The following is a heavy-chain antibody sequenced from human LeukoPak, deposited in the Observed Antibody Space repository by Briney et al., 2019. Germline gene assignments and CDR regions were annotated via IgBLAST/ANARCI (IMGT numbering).Heavy chain of an antibody. CDR2: ISGSGGST. CDR1: GFTFSSYA. D-gene: IGHD1-26*01. J-gene: IGHJ5*02. Sequence: GGSLRLSCAASGFTFSSYAMSWVRQAPGKGLEWVSAISGSGGSTYYAVSVKGRFTISRDNSKNTLYLQMNSLRAEDTAVYYCATTPSIVTFDPWGQGTLVTVSS. CDR3: ATTPSIVTFDP. V-gene: IGHV3-23*01.